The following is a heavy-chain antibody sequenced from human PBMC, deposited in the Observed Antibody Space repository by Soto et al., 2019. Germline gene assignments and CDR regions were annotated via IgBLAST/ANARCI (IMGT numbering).Heavy chain of an antibody. J-gene: IGHJ4*02. V-gene: IGHV4-34*01. CDR2: INHSGST. Sequence: SETLSLTCAVYGGSFSGYYWSWIRQPPGKGLEWIGEINHSGSTNYNPSLKSRDTISVDTSKNQFSLKLSSVTAADTAVYYCARRLSLSITGRKRGLFDYWGQGTLVTVSS. CDR1: GGSFSGYY. CDR3: ARRLSLSITGRKRGLFDY. D-gene: IGHD1-20*01.